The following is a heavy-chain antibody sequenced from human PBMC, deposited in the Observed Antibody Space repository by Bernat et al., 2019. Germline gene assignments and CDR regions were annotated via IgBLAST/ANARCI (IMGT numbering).Heavy chain of an antibody. CDR2: ISSSGATI. J-gene: IGHJ6*02. Sequence: EVQLVESGGGLVQPGGSLRLSCAASGFTFSSYEMNWVRQAPGKGLEWVSYISSSGATIYNADSVKGRFSISRDNARNSLYLQMSSLRADDTAVYYCARGGYYAMDVWGQGTTVTVSS. CDR1: GFTFSSYE. V-gene: IGHV3-48*03. CDR3: ARGGYYAMDV.